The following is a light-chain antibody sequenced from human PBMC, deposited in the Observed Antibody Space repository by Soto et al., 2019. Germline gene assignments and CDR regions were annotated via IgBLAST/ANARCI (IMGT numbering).Light chain of an antibody. CDR1: QNIRNW. CDR3: QQYHSYSWT. Sequence: DIQMTQSPSALSASVGDRVTITCRTSQNIRNWLAWYQQKPGKAPKLLIYKASTLESGVPSRFSDSGSGTEFTLAISSLQPDDFATYYCQQYHSYSWTFGQGTKVDIK. J-gene: IGKJ1*01. V-gene: IGKV1-5*03. CDR2: KAS.